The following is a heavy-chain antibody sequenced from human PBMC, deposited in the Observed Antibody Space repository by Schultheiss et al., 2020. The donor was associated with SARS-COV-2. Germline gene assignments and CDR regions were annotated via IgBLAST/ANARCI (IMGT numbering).Heavy chain of an antibody. CDR1: GYSISSGYY. V-gene: IGHV4-38-2*02. CDR3: ARVPYGDPYWYFDL. CDR2: IYYRGSI. J-gene: IGHJ2*01. D-gene: IGHD4-17*01. Sequence: SETLSLTCTVSGYSISSGYYWGWIRQPPGKGLEWIGTIYYRGSIYYSPSLKSRVTISVDTSKNQFSLKLSSVTAADTAVYYCARVPYGDPYWYFDLWGRGTLVTVSS.